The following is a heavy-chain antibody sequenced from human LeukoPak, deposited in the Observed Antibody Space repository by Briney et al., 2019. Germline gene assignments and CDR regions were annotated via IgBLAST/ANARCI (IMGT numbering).Heavy chain of an antibody. J-gene: IGHJ4*02. CDR2: VHLDGRT. Sequence: SETLSLTCGVSGGSISSTNWWTWIRQPPGKGLEWIGEVHLDGRTNYNPSLESRLTMSVDLSENHISLKLTSVTAADTAVYYCAREGGLYRPLDYTGQGTLVTVSS. CDR1: GGSISSTNW. V-gene: IGHV4-4*02. D-gene: IGHD3-16*01. CDR3: AREGGLYRPLDY.